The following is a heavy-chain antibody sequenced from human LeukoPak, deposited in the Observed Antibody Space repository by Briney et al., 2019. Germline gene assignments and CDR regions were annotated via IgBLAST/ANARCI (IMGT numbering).Heavy chain of an antibody. Sequence: PGGSLRLSCAASGFTFSSYSMNWVRQAPGKGLEWVSYISSSSSTIYYADSVKGRFTISRDNAKNSLYLQMNSLRDEGTAVYYCAIHCGGDCYYGPDYWGQRTLVTVSS. CDR2: ISSSSSTI. J-gene: IGHJ4*02. CDR1: GFTFSSYS. V-gene: IGHV3-48*02. D-gene: IGHD2-21*01. CDR3: AIHCGGDCYYGPDY.